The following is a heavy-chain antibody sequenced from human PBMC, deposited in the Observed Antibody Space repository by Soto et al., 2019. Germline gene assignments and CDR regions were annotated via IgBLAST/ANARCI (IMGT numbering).Heavy chain of an antibody. J-gene: IGHJ6*02. CDR1: GFTFSDYY. CDR2: ISGSNNYT. D-gene: IGHD2-2*01. V-gene: IGHV3-11*06. CDR3: ARDGGEVIPAAIGGGYGMDV. Sequence: PGESLRLSCTASGFTFSDYYWSWIRQAPGKGLEWISYISGSNNYTHYADSVKGRFTISRDNANNSQYLQTDSLRVEDTSVYYCARDGGEVIPAAIGGGYGMDVWGQGTTVTVSS.